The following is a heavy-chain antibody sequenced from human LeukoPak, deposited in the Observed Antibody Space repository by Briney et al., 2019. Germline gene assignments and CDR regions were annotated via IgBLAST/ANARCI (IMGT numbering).Heavy chain of an antibody. D-gene: IGHD3-22*01. V-gene: IGHV3-21*01. Sequence: GGSLRLSCAASGFTFSSYSMNWVRQAPGKGLEWVSSISSSSSYIYYADSVKGRFTISSDNAKNSLYLQMNSLRAEDTAVYYCARDSVYYDSSGYYYSSWGQGTLVTVSS. J-gene: IGHJ4*02. CDR2: ISSSSSYI. CDR3: ARDSVYYDSSGYYYSS. CDR1: GFTFSSYS.